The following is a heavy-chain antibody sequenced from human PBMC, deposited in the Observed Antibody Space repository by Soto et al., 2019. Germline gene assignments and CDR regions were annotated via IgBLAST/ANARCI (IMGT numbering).Heavy chain of an antibody. CDR1: GFSLSTSGVG. CDR2: IYWDNDE. J-gene: IGHJ4*02. Sequence: QITLKESGPPLVKPTQTLTLTCTFSGFSLSTSGVGVGWIRQPPGKALEWLALIYWDNDERYNPSLKSRLTISKDTFKNKVVLRMTNMDPVDTATYYCARPNSGTFYYFDNWGQGTLVAVAS. CDR3: ARPNSGTFYYFDN. V-gene: IGHV2-5*02. D-gene: IGHD1-26*01.